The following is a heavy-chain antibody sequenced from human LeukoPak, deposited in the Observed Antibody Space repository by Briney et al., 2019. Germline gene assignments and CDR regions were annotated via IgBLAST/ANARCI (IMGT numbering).Heavy chain of an antibody. D-gene: IGHD5-18*01. J-gene: IGHJ6*02. CDR3: ARDAVDTANAV. Sequence: GGSLRLTCAASGFTFTTYWMHWVRQAPGKGLVWVSHINSDGSITSYADSVKGRFTISRDNAKNTLYLQMNSLRAEDTAVYYCARDAVDTANAVWGQGTTVTVSS. V-gene: IGHV3-74*01. CDR2: INSDGSIT. CDR1: GFTFTTYW.